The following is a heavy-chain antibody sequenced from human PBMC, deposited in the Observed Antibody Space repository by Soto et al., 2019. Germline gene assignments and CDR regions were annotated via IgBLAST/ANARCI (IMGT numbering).Heavy chain of an antibody. J-gene: IGHJ4*02. CDR1: GGTFSSYA. CDR3: ARTMIAPPGFDY. Sequence: GASVKVSCKASGGTFSSYAISWVRQAPGQGLEWMGGIIPIFGTANYAQKFQGRVTITADESTSTAYMELSSLRSEDTAVYYCARTMIAPPGFDYWGQGTLVTVSS. CDR2: IIPIFGTA. V-gene: IGHV1-69*13. D-gene: IGHD3-22*01.